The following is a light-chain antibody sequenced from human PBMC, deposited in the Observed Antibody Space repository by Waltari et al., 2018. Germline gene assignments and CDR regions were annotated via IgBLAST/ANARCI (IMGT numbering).Light chain of an antibody. CDR2: EVN. J-gene: IGLJ3*02. Sequence: QYALTQPASMSGSPGQSLTISCPGTTSDIGGFNYVSWYQQHPDKAPKLMIYEVNKRASGVSPRFSGSKSGSTASLTISGLQAEDEADYYCSSYATRSNWLFGGGTKVTVL. CDR3: SSYATRSNWL. CDR1: TSDIGGFNY. V-gene: IGLV2-14*01.